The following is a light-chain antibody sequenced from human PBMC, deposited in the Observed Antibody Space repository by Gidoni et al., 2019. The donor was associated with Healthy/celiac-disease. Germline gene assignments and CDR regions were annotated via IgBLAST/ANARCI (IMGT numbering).Light chain of an antibody. CDR2: AAS. Sequence: DIQMTQSPSSLSASVGDRVTITCRARQSISSYLNWYQQKPGKAPKLLIYAASSLQSGVPSRFSGSGSWTDFTLTISSLQPEDFATYYCQQSYSTPRTFGQGTKLEIK. CDR1: QSISSY. J-gene: IGKJ2*01. V-gene: IGKV1-39*01. CDR3: QQSYSTPRT.